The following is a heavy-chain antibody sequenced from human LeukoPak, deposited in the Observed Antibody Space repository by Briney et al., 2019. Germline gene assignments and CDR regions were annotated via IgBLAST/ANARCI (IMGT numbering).Heavy chain of an antibody. J-gene: IGHJ4*02. D-gene: IGHD3-16*01. V-gene: IGHV4-59*01. CDR1: GGSISSYY. CDR3: ARWGSLWSLDY. CDR2: IYYSGST. Sequence: SETLSFTCTVSGGSISSYYWSWIRQPPGKGLEWIGYIYYSGSTNYNPSLKSRVTISVDTSKNQFSLKLSSVTATDTAVYYCARWGSLWSLDYWGQGTLVTVSS.